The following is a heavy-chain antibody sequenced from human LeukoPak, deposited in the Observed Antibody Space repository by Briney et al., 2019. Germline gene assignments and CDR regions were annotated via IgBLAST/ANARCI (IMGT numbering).Heavy chain of an antibody. D-gene: IGHD3-10*01. V-gene: IGHV3-23*01. J-gene: IGHJ4*02. Sequence: HPGGSLRLSCAASGFTFSSYGMSWVRQAPGKGLEWVSAISGSGGSTYYADSVKGRFTISRDNSKNTLYLQMNSLRAEDTAVYYCAKAASWFGEAFDYWGQGTLVTVSS. CDR2: ISGSGGST. CDR3: AKAASWFGEAFDY. CDR1: GFTFSSYG.